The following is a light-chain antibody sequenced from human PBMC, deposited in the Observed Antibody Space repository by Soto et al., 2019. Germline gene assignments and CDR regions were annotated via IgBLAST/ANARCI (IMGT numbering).Light chain of an antibody. CDR3: MQALQSPPS. CDR2: FVS. V-gene: IGKV2-28*01. Sequence: DIVMTQSPLSLPVTPGEPASISCRSSQSLQHSNGYNYLEWYLQKPGQSPQLLIYFVSNRASGVPYRVSGSGSGTDFTLKISSVEAEDVGVYYCMQALQSPPSFGQGTRVEIK. J-gene: IGKJ1*01. CDR1: QSLQHSNGYNY.